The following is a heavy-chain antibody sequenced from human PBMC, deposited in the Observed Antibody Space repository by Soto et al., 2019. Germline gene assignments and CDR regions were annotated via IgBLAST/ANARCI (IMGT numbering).Heavy chain of an antibody. CDR2: IFWNDER. J-gene: IGHJ4*02. CDR1: GFSLSKARMG. CDR3: TRALREELPISYFDS. V-gene: IGHV2-26*01. D-gene: IGHD1-7*01. Sequence: QVTLKESGPVLVKPTETLTLTCTVSGFSLSKARMGVSWIRQPPGKALEWLAHIFWNDERSYSTSLKSRPTIPKDTSKSQVVLTMTNMDPVDTGTYYCTRALREELPISYFDSWGQGTLVTVSS.